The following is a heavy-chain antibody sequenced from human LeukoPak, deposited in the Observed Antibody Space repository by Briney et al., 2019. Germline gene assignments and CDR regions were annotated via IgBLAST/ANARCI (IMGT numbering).Heavy chain of an antibody. CDR1: GFTFNSYA. J-gene: IGHJ3*02. Sequence: GGSLRLSCAASGFTFNSYAMSWVRQAPGKGLEWVSAISGSGGSTYYADSVKGRFTISRDNSKNTLYLQMNSLRAEDTAVYYCAGYYYDSSGYFNDAFDIWGQGTMVTVSS. CDR3: AGYYYDSSGYFNDAFDI. V-gene: IGHV3-23*01. D-gene: IGHD3-22*01. CDR2: ISGSGGST.